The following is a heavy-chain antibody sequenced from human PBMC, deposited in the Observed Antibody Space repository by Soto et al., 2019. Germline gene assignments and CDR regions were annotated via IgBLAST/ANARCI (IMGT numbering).Heavy chain of an antibody. D-gene: IGHD3-16*01. CDR1: GFTFSRYG. J-gene: IGHJ4*02. CDR3: ATALGAGY. Sequence: PGGSLRLSCAASGFTFSRYGMHWVRQAPGKGLEWVAVISYDGSTKYYADSVKGRFTISRDNSKNTLYLQMNSLRVEDTAVYYCATALGAGYWGQGSLVTVSS. V-gene: IGHV3-30*03. CDR2: ISYDGSTK.